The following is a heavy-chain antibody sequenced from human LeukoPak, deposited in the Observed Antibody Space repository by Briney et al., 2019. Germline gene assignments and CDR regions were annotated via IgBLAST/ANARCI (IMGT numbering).Heavy chain of an antibody. CDR2: INRDGSRT. CDR1: RLTFSSYW. J-gene: IGHJ4*02. D-gene: IGHD2-2*01. CDR3: ARGYCSSTSCLTPFDY. Sequence: GGSMRLACAASRLTFSSYWVHWVPHSPGKGLVWVSRINRDGSRTSYAESVKGRFTISRGNAKNTLYLQMNSLRAEDTAVYYCARGYCSSTSCLTPFDYWGQGTLVTVSS. V-gene: IGHV3-74*01.